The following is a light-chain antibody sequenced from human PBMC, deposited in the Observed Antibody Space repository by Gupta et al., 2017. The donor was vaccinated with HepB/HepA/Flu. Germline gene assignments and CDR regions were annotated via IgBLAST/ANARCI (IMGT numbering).Light chain of an antibody. V-gene: IGKV1-33*01. CDR1: QYISNY. Sequence: DIQLTQSPSSLSASAGDRVTITCQASQYISNYLNWYQQKPGKAPKLLIYDASNLETGAPSRFSGSGSGTDFTVTISSLQPEDIATNYCQQYDNLPWTFGQGTKVEIK. J-gene: IGKJ1*01. CDR3: QQYDNLPWT. CDR2: DAS.